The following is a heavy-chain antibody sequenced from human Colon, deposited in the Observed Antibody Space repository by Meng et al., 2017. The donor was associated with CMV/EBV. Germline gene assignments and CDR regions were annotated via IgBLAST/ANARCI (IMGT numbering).Heavy chain of an antibody. CDR3: ATDYGDYYFDR. D-gene: IGHD4-17*01. CDR1: VGSSSSITYY. V-gene: IGHV4-39*07. J-gene: IGHJ4*02. CDR2: IYYSGYT. Sequence: QLQMKDAGPGLVKPSETLSLTCPVSVGSSSSITYYWGWIRQTPGKGLEWIGNIYYSGYTYYNPSLKSRLTISVETSKNQFSLKLTSVTAADTAVYYCATDYGDYYFDRWGQGTLVTVSS.